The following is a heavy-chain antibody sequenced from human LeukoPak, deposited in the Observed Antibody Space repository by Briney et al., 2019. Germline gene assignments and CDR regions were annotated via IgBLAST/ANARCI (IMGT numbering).Heavy chain of an antibody. Sequence: GGSLRLSCAASGFTFSNYNMNWVRQAPGKGLEWVSYISSSSRTIYYADSVEGRFTISRDNAKNSLYLQMNSLRAEDTAAFYCARDRGGTDDFWSGYYTGYFDYWGQGTLVTVSS. CDR1: GFTFSNYN. J-gene: IGHJ4*02. CDR2: ISSSSRTI. V-gene: IGHV3-48*01. CDR3: ARDRGGTDDFWSGYYTGYFDY. D-gene: IGHD3-3*01.